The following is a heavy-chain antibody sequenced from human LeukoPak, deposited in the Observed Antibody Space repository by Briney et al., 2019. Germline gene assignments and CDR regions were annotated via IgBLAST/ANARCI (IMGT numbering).Heavy chain of an antibody. J-gene: IGHJ3*02. CDR2: IYYSGST. Sequence: SETLSLTCTVSGGSISSYYWSWIRQPPGKGLEWIGYIYYSGSTNYNPSLKSRVTISVDTSKNQFSLKLSSVTAADTAVYYCARVPGYYDFWSGYYHDAFDIRGQGTMVTVSS. D-gene: IGHD3-3*01. CDR3: ARVPGYYDFWSGYYHDAFDI. V-gene: IGHV4-59*01. CDR1: GGSISSYY.